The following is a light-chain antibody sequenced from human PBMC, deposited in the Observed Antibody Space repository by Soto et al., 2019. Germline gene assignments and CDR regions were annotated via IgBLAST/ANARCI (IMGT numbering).Light chain of an antibody. V-gene: IGLV2-14*01. CDR1: TDDVGSTDS. CDR2: EVK. J-gene: IGLJ1*01. Sequence: QSALTQPASVSGSPGQSITITCSGTTDDVGSTDSVSWYQHHPGEAPRLVIYEVKNRPSGVPGRFSGSKSVNTASLSISGIQPGEEAGYYCRTYTTTGSSIFGSGTKLTVL. CDR3: RTYTTTGSSI.